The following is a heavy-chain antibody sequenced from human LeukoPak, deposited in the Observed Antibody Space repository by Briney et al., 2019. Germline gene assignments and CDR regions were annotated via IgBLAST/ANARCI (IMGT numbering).Heavy chain of an antibody. J-gene: IGHJ3*02. CDR1: GFTFDDYA. CDR2: ISWNSSSI. V-gene: IGHV3-9*01. CDR3: AKDIGSGGDAFDI. Sequence: CRSLRRSCSASGFTFDDYAMHWLRHAPGKGLEGFSGISWNSSSIGYADSVRGRFTISRDNAKNSLYLQMKSLSAEASALYYCAKDIGSGGDAFDIWGQGTMVTVSS. D-gene: IGHD1-1*01.